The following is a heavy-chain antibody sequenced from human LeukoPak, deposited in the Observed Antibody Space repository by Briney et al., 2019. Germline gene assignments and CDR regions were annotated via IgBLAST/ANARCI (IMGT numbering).Heavy chain of an antibody. J-gene: IGHJ4*02. V-gene: IGHV3-23*01. D-gene: IGHD4-17*01. Sequence: PGGSLRLSCAASGFTFSSYAMSWVRQAPGKGLEWVSAISGSGGSTYYADSVKGRFTISRDNSKNTLYLQMNSLRAEDTAVYYCANSPSYGDYFDYWGQGTLVTVSS. CDR2: ISGSGGST. CDR1: GFTFSSYA. CDR3: ANSPSYGDYFDY.